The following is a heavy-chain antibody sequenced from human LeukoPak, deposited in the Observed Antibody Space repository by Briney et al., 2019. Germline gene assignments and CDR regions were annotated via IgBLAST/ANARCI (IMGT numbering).Heavy chain of an antibody. Sequence: PGRSLRLSCAASGFTFSNYDMHWVRQAPGKGLEWVAMISYEGSSEHYADSVKGRFTISRDTSKNTLYLEMNSLRVEDTAVYHCAKDLIGSGWHNYFDPWGQGTLVTVSS. J-gene: IGHJ5*02. CDR1: GFTFSNYD. D-gene: IGHD6-19*01. V-gene: IGHV3-30*18. CDR3: AKDLIGSGWHNYFDP. CDR2: ISYEGSSE.